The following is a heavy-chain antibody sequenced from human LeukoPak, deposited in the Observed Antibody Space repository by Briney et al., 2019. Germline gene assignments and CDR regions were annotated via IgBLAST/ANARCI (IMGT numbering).Heavy chain of an antibody. CDR1: GGTFSSYA. CDR3: ALAPRDFWSGYLFDY. V-gene: IGHV1-69*01. D-gene: IGHD3-3*01. Sequence: SVKVSCKASGGTFSSYAISWVRQAPGQGLEWMGGIIPIFGTANYAQKFQGRDTITANASTSTAYMELSSLSSEDSVVYYCALAPRDFWSGYLFDYWGQGTLVTVSS. J-gene: IGHJ4*02. CDR2: IIPIFGTA.